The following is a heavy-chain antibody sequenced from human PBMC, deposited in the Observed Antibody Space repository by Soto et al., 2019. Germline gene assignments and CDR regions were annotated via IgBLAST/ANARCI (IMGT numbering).Heavy chain of an antibody. D-gene: IGHD2-21*02. CDR3: ARAAYCGGDCYPTRRYGMDV. J-gene: IGHJ6*02. V-gene: IGHV4-61*01. CDR2: IYYSGST. CDR1: GGSVSSGSYY. Sequence: SETLSLTCTVSGGSVSSGSYYWSWIRQPPGKGLEWIGYIYYSGSTNYNPSLKSRVTISVDTSKNQFSLKLSSVTAADTAVYYCARAAYCGGDCYPTRRYGMDVWGQGTTVTVSS.